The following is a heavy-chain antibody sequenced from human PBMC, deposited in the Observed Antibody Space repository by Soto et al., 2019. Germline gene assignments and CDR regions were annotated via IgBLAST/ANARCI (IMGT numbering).Heavy chain of an antibody. CDR1: GSTFSSSE. D-gene: IGHD3-3*01. Sequence: EVQLVESGGGLVQPGGSLRLSCAASGSTFSSSEMHWVRQAPGKGLEWVSYMSKSSSVIYYADSVKGRFTISRDNAKNLLYLQMNSLRAEDTAVYFCASVNLRFSYGIDVWGQGTTVTVSS. CDR2: MSKSSSVI. CDR3: ASVNLRFSYGIDV. J-gene: IGHJ6*02. V-gene: IGHV3-48*03.